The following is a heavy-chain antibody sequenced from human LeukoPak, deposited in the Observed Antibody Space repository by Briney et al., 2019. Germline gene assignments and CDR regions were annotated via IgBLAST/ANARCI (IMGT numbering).Heavy chain of an antibody. D-gene: IGHD3-3*01. CDR2: ISGSGGST. J-gene: IGHJ4*02. Sequence: GGSLRLSCAASGFTFSSYAMSWVRQAPGKGLEWVSAISGSGGSTYYADSVKGRFTISRDNSKNTLYLQMNSLRAEDTAVYYCAKDRKSVRFLERLSVDYWGQGTLVTVSS. CDR3: AKDRKSVRFLERLSVDY. V-gene: IGHV3-23*01. CDR1: GFTFSSYA.